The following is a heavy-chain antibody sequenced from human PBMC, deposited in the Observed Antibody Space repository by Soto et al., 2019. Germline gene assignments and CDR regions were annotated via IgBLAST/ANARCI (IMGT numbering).Heavy chain of an antibody. CDR1: GFTFSTYC. Sequence: PGGSLRLSCAASGFTFSTYCMAWVRQGPGKELDWVASIRGSGDGIQYSDAVKGRFIISRDNSKNTLFLQLSSLRVEGTATYYCAKVSSSGGFHVIGGPGTLVTVCS. D-gene: IGHD5-12*01. CDR3: AKVSSSGGFHVI. V-gene: IGHV3-23*01. CDR2: IRGSGDGI. J-gene: IGHJ4*02.